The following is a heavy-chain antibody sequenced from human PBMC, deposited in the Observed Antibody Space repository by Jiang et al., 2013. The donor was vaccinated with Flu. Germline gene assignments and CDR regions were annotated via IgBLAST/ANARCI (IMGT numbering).Heavy chain of an antibody. V-gene: IGHV3-74*01. D-gene: IGHD1-26*01. J-gene: IGHJ4*02. Sequence: GLVWVSRIYSDGSVTSYADSVKGRFTISRDNAKSTLYLQMNSLRVEDTAVYYCARSVELVSPPDSWGQGTLVTVSS. CDR2: IYSDGSVT. CDR3: ARSVELVSPPDS.